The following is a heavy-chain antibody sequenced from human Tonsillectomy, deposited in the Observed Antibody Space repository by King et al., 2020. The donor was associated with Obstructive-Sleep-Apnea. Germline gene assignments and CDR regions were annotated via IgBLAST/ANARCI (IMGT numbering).Heavy chain of an antibody. V-gene: IGHV3-30-3*01. J-gene: IGHJ4*02. CDR3: ARENYGNFYFDY. CDR1: GFTFSSYA. CDR2: KSYDGSNE. Sequence: VQLVESGGGVVQPGRSLRLSCAASGFTFSSYAMHWVRQAPGKGLEWVAVKSYDGSNEFYADSVKGRFTISRDNSKNTLYLQMNSLRAEDTAVYYCARENYGNFYFDYWGQGSLVTVS. D-gene: IGHD4-11*01.